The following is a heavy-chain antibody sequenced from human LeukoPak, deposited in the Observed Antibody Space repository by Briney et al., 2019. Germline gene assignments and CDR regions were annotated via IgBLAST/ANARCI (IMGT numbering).Heavy chain of an antibody. CDR3: AKMSGDCTGTTCSSFDY. D-gene: IGHD2-2*03. Sequence: PGGSLRLSCAASRFIFSSYAMSWVRHAPGKGLEWVSRIIGSGGVTYYADSVKGRFIISRDNSKNTLDLQMNSLRAEDTAVYYCAKMSGDCTGTTCSSFDYWGQGTLVTVSS. CDR2: IIGSGGVT. J-gene: IGHJ4*02. CDR1: RFIFSSYA. V-gene: IGHV3-23*01.